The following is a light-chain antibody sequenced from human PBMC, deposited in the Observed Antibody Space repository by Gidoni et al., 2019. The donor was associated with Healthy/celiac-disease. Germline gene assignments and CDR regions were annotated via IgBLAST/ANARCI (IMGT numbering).Light chain of an antibody. V-gene: IGKV1D-12*01. CDR1: QGISSW. J-gene: IGKJ4*01. Sequence: DIQMTPPPSSVSASVGDRVTITCRASQGISSWLAWYQQKPGKAPNLLIYAASSVQSAVPPRFSCSGSLTDFTLTISSLQLEDFSSYYRQQANSVPLTFXGXTKVEIK. CDR2: AAS. CDR3: QQANSVPLT.